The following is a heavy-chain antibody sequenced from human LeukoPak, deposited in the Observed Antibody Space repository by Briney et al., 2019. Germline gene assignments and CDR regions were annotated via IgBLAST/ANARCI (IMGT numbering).Heavy chain of an antibody. J-gene: IGHJ4*02. CDR3: ARVVVSSPSDYFDY. V-gene: IGHV3-30*04. Sequence: QPGGSLRLSCAASGFTFSSYAMHWVRQAPGKGLEWVAVISHDGSNKYFADSVKGRFTISRDNSKNTLYLQVNSLRAEDTAVYYCARVVVSSPSDYFDYWGQGTLVTVSS. CDR1: GFTFSSYA. D-gene: IGHD6-6*01. CDR2: ISHDGSNK.